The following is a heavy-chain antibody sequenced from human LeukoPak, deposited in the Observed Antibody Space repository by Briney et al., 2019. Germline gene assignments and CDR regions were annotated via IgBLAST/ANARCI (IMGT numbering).Heavy chain of an antibody. CDR2: IIPILGIA. CDR3: ARVHPDDYGDNDAFDV. D-gene: IGHD4-17*01. J-gene: IGHJ3*01. Sequence: SVKVSCKASGGTFSSYVISWVRPAPGQGLEWMGRIIPILGIAKYAQKFQGRVTITADKSTSTAYMELSSLRSEDTAVYYCARVHPDDYGDNDAFDVWGQGTMVTVSS. V-gene: IGHV1-69*04. CDR1: GGTFSSYV.